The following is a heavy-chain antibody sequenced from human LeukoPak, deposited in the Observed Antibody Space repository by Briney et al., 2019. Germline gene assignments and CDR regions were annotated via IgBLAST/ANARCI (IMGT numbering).Heavy chain of an antibody. Sequence: SVKVSCKASGGTFSSYAISWVRQAPGQGLEWMGGIIPIFGTANYAQKFQGRVTITADESTSTAYMELSSLRSEDTAVYYCARGRFDFTMVRRVITPIDYYYYYMDVWGKGTTVTVSS. CDR2: IIPIFGTA. J-gene: IGHJ6*03. CDR3: ARGRFDFTMVRRVITPIDYYYYYMDV. V-gene: IGHV1-69*13. D-gene: IGHD3-10*01. CDR1: GGTFSSYA.